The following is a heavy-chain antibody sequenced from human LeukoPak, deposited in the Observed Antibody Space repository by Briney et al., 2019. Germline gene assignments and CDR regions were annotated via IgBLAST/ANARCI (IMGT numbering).Heavy chain of an antibody. J-gene: IGHJ5*02. CDR3: ARTSRLGSYNWFDP. CDR2: INHSGST. D-gene: IGHD5-12*01. CDR1: GGSISSDY. V-gene: IGHV4-34*01. Sequence: SETLSLTCTVSGGSISSDYWSWIRQPPGKGLEWIGEINHSGSTNYNPSLKSRVTISVDTSKNQFSLKLSSVTAADTAVYYCARTSRLGSYNWFDPWGQGTLVTVSS.